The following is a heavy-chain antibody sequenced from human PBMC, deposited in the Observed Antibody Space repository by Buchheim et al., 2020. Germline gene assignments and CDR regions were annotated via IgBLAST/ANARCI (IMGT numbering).Heavy chain of an antibody. CDR3: ARGVSATHFTHFDY. D-gene: IGHD3-3*02. J-gene: IGHJ4*02. V-gene: IGHV4-31*03. Sequence: QVQLQESGPGLVKPSQTLSLTCTVSGGSISSGFYYWSWIRQHPEKGLEWIGYILYSGSTYYNPSLKSRVTISVDPSKNQFSLKLNSVTAADTAVYYCARGVSATHFTHFDYWGQGTL. CDR1: GGSISSGFYY. CDR2: ILYSGST.